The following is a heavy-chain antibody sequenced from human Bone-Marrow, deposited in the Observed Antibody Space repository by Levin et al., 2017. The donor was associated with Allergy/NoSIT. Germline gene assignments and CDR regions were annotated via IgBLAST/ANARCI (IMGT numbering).Heavy chain of an antibody. CDR2: ISYSGDT. CDR1: GGSINSADYY. Sequence: SETLSLTCTVSGGSINSADYYWSWIRQSPGKGLEWIGYISYSGDTYYNPSLESRLTISVDTSKNKFSLKLSSVTAADTAVYYCARYSHYYGDSVPRIDFDIWGQGTMVTVSS. CDR3: ARYSHYYGDSVPRIDFDI. V-gene: IGHV4-30-4*01. J-gene: IGHJ3*02. D-gene: IGHD3-10*01.